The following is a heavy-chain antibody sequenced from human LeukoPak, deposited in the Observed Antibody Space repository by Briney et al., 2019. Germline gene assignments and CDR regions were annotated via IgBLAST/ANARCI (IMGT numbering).Heavy chain of an antibody. Sequence: SETLSLTCTVSGVSISTYYYSWIRQPAGKGLEWIGRIYTSGSTNYNPSLKSRVTMSVDTSKNQFSLKLNSVTAADTAVYYCARHNYYDSSGHYAFDHWGQGTLVTVSS. J-gene: IGHJ4*02. CDR1: GVSISTYY. CDR2: IYTSGST. V-gene: IGHV4-4*07. CDR3: ARHNYYDSSGHYAFDH. D-gene: IGHD3-22*01.